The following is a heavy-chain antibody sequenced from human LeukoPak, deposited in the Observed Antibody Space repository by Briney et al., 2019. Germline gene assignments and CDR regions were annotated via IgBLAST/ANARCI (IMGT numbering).Heavy chain of an antibody. D-gene: IGHD6-19*01. Sequence: PGGSLRLSCAASGLTFSKSWMNWVRQAPGEGLEWIVIIKSDGSETIYVDSVRGRFTISRDNAKNSLHLQMSSLKVEDTAVYFCASGTGWLIESWGQGTQVIVSS. CDR3: ASGTGWLIES. J-gene: IGHJ4*02. V-gene: IGHV3-7*01. CDR1: GLTFSKSW. CDR2: IKSDGSET.